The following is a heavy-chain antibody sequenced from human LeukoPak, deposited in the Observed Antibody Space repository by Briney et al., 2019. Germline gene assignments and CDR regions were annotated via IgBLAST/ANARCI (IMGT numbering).Heavy chain of an antibody. CDR2: IRYDGSNK. J-gene: IGHJ3*02. Sequence: GGSLRLSCAASGFTFSNYGMHWVRQAPGKGLEWVAFIRYDGSNKCYADSVKGRFTISRDNSKNTVYLQMNSLRAEDTAEYYCARAPYHDILTGYYKRTNAFDIWGQGTMVTVSS. CDR3: ARAPYHDILTGYYKRTNAFDI. CDR1: GFTFSNYG. D-gene: IGHD3-9*01. V-gene: IGHV3-30*02.